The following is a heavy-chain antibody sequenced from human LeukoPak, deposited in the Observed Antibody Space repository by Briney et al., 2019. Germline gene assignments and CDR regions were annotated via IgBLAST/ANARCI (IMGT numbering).Heavy chain of an antibody. CDR3: ARDEEVRLGELSLYRRYYFDY. J-gene: IGHJ4*02. V-gene: IGHV3-11*04. CDR2: ISSSGSTI. D-gene: IGHD3-16*02. Sequence: GGSLRLSCAASGFTFSDYYMSWIRQAPGKGLEWVSYISSSGSTIYYADSVKGRFTISRDNAKNSLYLQMNSLRAEDTAVYYCARDEEVRLGELSLYRRYYFDYWGQGTLVTVSS. CDR1: GFTFSDYY.